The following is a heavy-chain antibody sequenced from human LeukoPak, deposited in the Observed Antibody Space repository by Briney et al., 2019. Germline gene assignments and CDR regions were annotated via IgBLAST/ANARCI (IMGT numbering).Heavy chain of an antibody. Sequence: PGRSLRLSCAASGFTFSNYAMHWVRQAPGKGLEWVAVISHDGNSKYYADSVKGRFTISRDNSQNTLYLQMNSLRAEDTAVYYCARGGFVNYVMVLWGQGTTVTVSS. D-gene: IGHD3-16*02. J-gene: IGHJ6*02. CDR2: ISHDGNSK. CDR3: ARGGFVNYVMVL. V-gene: IGHV3-30*04. CDR1: GFTFSNYA.